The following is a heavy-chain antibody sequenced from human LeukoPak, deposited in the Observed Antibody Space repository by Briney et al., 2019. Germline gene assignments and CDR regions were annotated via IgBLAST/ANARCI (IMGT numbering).Heavy chain of an antibody. CDR3: ARVPRDYYGSGSYGKYFDY. V-gene: IGHV4-38-2*02. CDR2: ISYSGIT. CDR1: GYSISSGYY. J-gene: IGHJ4*02. D-gene: IGHD3-10*01. Sequence: SETLSLTCTVSGYSISSGYYWGWIRQPPGKGLEWIGSISYSGITYYNPSLKSRVTISVDTSKNQFSLKLSSVTAADTAVYYCARVPRDYYGSGSYGKYFDYWGQGTLVTVSS.